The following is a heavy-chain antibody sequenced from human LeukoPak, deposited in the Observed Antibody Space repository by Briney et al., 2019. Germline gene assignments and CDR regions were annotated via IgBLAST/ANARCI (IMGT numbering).Heavy chain of an antibody. Sequence: GALRLSCSVSGFSLSMYWMAWVRQAPGKGLEWLANIKQDGSKEYYADSVKGRFTISRDNARNSLYLQMNSLRAEDTALYYCARWDSGNYYGIGDWGQGTLVTVSS. D-gene: IGHD1-26*01. CDR1: GFSLSMYW. CDR2: IKQDGSKE. V-gene: IGHV3-7*01. J-gene: IGHJ4*02. CDR3: ARWDSGNYYGIGD.